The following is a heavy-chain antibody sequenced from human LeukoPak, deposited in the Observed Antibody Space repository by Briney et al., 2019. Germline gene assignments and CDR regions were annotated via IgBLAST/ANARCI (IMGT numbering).Heavy chain of an antibody. CDR2: ISHSGDT. CDR3: ASSIVGATEPIDY. V-gene: IGHV4-4*09. Sequence: PSETLSLTCTVSGGSISSYYWSWIRQPPGKGLEWIGYISHSGDTYYNPSLKSRVTISVDTSKNQFSLKLSSVTAADTAVYYCASSIVGATEPIDYWGQGTLVTVSS. D-gene: IGHD1-26*01. J-gene: IGHJ4*02. CDR1: GGSISSYY.